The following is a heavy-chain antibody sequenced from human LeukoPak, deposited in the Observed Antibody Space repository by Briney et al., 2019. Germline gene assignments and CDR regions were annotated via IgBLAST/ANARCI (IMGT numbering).Heavy chain of an antibody. J-gene: IGHJ4*02. Sequence: GGSLRLSRAASGFTFSSYAMSWVRQAPGKGLEWVSAISGSGGSTYYADSVKGRFTISRDNPNNTLYLQMNSLRAEDTAVYYCAKSNGDYDRYYFDYWGQGTLVTVSS. CDR3: AKSNGDYDRYYFDY. CDR1: GFTFSSYA. CDR2: ISGSGGST. D-gene: IGHD4-17*01. V-gene: IGHV3-23*01.